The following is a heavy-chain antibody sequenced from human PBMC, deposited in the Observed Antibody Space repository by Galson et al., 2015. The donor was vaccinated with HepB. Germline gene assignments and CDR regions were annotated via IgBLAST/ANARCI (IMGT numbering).Heavy chain of an antibody. D-gene: IGHD2-15*01. CDR2: INAYNENT. CDR3: ARGALVAVLAATQNNWFAT. V-gene: IGHV1-18*01. Sequence: SVKVSCKASGYNFPTYSITWVRRAPGQGLEWMGWINAYNENTNYAQHLQGRVTMTTDTSTSTAYMELRILRSDDTAVYYCARGALVAVLAATQNNWFATWGQGTLITVSS. CDR1: GYNFPTYS. J-gene: IGHJ5*02.